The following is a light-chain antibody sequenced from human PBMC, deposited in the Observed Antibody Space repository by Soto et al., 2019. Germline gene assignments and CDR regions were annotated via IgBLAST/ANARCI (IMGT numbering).Light chain of an antibody. V-gene: IGLV1-40*01. CDR3: QSYDSSLGYV. Sequence: QSVLPQPPSVSGAPGQRVTISCTGSSSNIGAGYDVHWYQQLPGTAPKLLIYGNSNRPSGVPDRFSGSKSGTSASLAITGLQAEDEADCYCQSYDSSLGYVFGTGTKVTVL. J-gene: IGLJ1*01. CDR1: SSNIGAGYD. CDR2: GNS.